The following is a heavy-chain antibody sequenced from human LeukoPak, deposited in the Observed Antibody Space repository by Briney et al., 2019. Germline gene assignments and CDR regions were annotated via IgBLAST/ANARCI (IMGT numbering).Heavy chain of an antibody. Sequence: ASVKVSCKTSGYTFTYYYIHWVRQAPGQGLEWVGWINPKTGGTDYAQKFQGRVTVTRDTSISTAYMELTRLRSDDTAVFYCARRISPDYWGQGTLVTVSS. CDR3: ARRISPDY. CDR2: INPKTGGT. V-gene: IGHV1-2*02. J-gene: IGHJ4*02. CDR1: GYTFTYYY.